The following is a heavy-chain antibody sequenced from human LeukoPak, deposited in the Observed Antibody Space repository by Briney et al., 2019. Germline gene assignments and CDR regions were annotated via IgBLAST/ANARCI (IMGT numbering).Heavy chain of an antibody. V-gene: IGHV1-2*02. CDR2: INPNSGGT. Sequence: ASVKVSCKASGYTFTGYYMHWVRQAPGQGLEWMGWINPNSGGTNYAQKFQGRVTMTRDTSISTAYMELSRLRSDDTDVYYCARGAREYSNYVFWWFDPWGQGTLVTVSS. D-gene: IGHD4-11*01. CDR1: GYTFTGYY. CDR3: ARGAREYSNYVFWWFDP. J-gene: IGHJ5*02.